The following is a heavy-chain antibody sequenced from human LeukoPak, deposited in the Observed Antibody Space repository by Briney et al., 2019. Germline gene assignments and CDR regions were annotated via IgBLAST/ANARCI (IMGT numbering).Heavy chain of an antibody. V-gene: IGHV1-58*01. J-gene: IGHJ6*02. CDR2: IVVGSGNT. D-gene: IGHD5-18*01. CDR3: AADSRARYSYGYSSVRIHYYYGMDV. Sequence: SVKVSCKASGFTFTSSAVQWVRQARGQRLEWIGWIVVGSGNTNYAQKFQERVTITRDMSTSTAYMELSSLRSEDTAVYYCAADSRARYSYGYSSVRIHYYYGMDVWGQGTTATVSS. CDR1: GFTFTSSA.